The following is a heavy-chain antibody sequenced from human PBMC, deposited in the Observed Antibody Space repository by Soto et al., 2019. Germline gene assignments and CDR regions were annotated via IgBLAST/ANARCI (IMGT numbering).Heavy chain of an antibody. CDR2: IDNAGTDS. V-gene: IGHV3-74*01. CDR3: ARGWFVPDV. Sequence: EVQLVESGGGLVQPGGSLRLSCAASGFTFSGRSMHWVRQAPGKGLVWVSGIDNAGTDSTYADSVKGRFTSSRDNAKNTLYLQMNSRRVEDTAVYYCARGWFVPDVWGKGTTVTVSS. J-gene: IGHJ6*04. CDR1: GFTFSGRS. D-gene: IGHD3-10*01.